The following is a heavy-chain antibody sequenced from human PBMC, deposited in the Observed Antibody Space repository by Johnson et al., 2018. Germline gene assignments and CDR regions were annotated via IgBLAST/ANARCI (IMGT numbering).Heavy chain of an antibody. D-gene: IGHD2-15*01. CDR2: IHYSGST. Sequence: QVQLQESGPGLVKPSETLSLTCTASGGSISCYYWNWIRQPPGKGLEWIGYIHYSGSTNYNPSLKGRITISVDTSKNQFSLRVSSVTAADTAVYYCAGEPYCSGASCYYGMDVWGQGPTVTVSS. CDR1: GGSISCYY. J-gene: IGHJ6*02. V-gene: IGHV4-59*01. CDR3: AGEPYCSGASCYYGMDV.